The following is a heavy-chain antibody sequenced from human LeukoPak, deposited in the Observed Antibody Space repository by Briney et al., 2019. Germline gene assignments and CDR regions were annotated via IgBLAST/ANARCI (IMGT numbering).Heavy chain of an antibody. Sequence: PSETLFLTCTVSGGSISTYYWNWIRQPAGKGLEWIGRIYTSGNTNYNPSLKSRVTMSLDTSKNQFSLKLSSVTAADTAVYYCARAAVATSRGFDYWGQGTLVTVSS. J-gene: IGHJ4*02. CDR3: ARAAVATSRGFDY. V-gene: IGHV4-4*07. D-gene: IGHD4-23*01. CDR2: IYTSGNT. CDR1: GGSISTYY.